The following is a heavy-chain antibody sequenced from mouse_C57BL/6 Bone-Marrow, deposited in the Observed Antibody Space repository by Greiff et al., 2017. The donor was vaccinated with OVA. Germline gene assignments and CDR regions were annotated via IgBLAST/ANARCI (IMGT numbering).Heavy chain of an antibody. Sequence: GGGLVQPKGSLKLSCAASGFTFNTYAMHWVCQAPGKGLEWVARIRSKSSNYATYYADSVKDRLTISSDDSQSMLYLQRNNLKTGDPATYYSVIDGYDGSREVSYWSFDVWGTGTTVTVSS. CDR1: GFTFNTYA. V-gene: IGHV10-3*01. J-gene: IGHJ1*03. CDR3: VIDGYDGSREVSYWSFDV. D-gene: IGHD1-1*01. CDR2: IRSKSSNYAT.